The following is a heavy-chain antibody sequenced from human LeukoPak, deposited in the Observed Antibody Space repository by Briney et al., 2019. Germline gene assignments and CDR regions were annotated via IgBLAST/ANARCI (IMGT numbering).Heavy chain of an antibody. J-gene: IGHJ6*03. CDR2: IYTSGST. CDR1: GGSISSGSYY. Sequence: SETLSLTCTVSGGSISSGSYYWSWIRQPAGKGLEWIGRIYTSGSTNYNPSLKSRVTISVDTSKNQFSLKLSSVTAADTAVYYCARALGYCSGGSCYYYMDVWGKGTTVTVSS. V-gene: IGHV4-61*02. CDR3: ARALGYCSGGSCYYYMDV. D-gene: IGHD2-15*01.